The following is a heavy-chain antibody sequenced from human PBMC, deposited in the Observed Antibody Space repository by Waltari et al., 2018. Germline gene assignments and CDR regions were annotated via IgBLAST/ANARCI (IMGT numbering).Heavy chain of an antibody. CDR3: ARHDYSLRIYYYYYMDV. CDR1: GFTFSSYW. J-gene: IGHJ6*03. D-gene: IGHD4-4*01. CDR2: IKQDGSEK. V-gene: IGHV3-7*01. Sequence: EVQLVESGGGLVQPGGSLRLSCAASGFTFSSYWMSWVGQAPGKGLEWVANIKQDGSEKYYVDSVKGRFTISRDNAKNSLYLQMNSLRAEDTAVYYCARHDYSLRIYYYYYMDVWGKGTTVTVSS.